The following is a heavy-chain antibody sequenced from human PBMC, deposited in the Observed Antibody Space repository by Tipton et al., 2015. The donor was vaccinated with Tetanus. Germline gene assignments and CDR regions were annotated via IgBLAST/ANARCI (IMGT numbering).Heavy chain of an antibody. CDR1: GASISGSNYF. CDR3: ARATSTGPAYNWFDP. Sequence: TLSLTCDVSGASISGSNYFWNWIRQQPGKGPEWIGYIYYSGSTHYNPSLKGRVTMSVDTSKNHFSLKLSSVTAADTAVYYCARATSTGPAYNWFDPWGQGTLVTVSS. D-gene: IGHD2-8*02. J-gene: IGHJ5*02. CDR2: IYYSGST. V-gene: IGHV4-31*11.